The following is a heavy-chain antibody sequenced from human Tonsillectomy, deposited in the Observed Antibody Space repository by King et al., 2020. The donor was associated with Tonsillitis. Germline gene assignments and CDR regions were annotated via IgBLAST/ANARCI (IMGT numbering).Heavy chain of an antibody. V-gene: IGHV3-53*01. D-gene: IGHD3-9*01. CDR1: GLIVSNNY. CDR2: IYVGGGT. Sequence: VQLVQSGGGLIQPGGSLRLSCVASGLIVSNNYMSWVRQAPGKGLEWVSVIYVGGGTYYADSVTGRFTISRDNSKNTVYLQLNSLRTEDTAVYYCAREFYDILTGYYQSYFDNWGQGTLVTVSS. J-gene: IGHJ4*02. CDR3: AREFYDILTGYYQSYFDN.